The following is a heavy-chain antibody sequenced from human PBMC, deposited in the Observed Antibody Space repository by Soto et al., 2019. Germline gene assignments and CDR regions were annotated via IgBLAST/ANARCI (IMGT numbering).Heavy chain of an antibody. J-gene: IGHJ5*02. CDR3: ARWLGGGWFDP. CDR1: AGSISSYY. D-gene: IGHD1-26*01. Sequence: SETLSLTCTVSAGSISSYYWSWIRQPPGKGLEWIGYIYYSGSTNYNPSLKSRVTISVDTSKDQFSLKLSSVTAADTAVYYCARWLGGGWFDPWGQGTLVTVSS. V-gene: IGHV4-59*01. CDR2: IYYSGST.